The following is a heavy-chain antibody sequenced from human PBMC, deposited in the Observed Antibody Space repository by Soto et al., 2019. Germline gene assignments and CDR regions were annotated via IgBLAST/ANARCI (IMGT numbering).Heavy chain of an antibody. CDR3: ARRTYYDYVRWGFDY. Sequence: SETLSLTCTVSGGSISSSSYYWGWIRQPPGKGLEWIGSIYYSGSTYYNPSLKSRVTISVDTSRNQFSLKLSSVTAADTAVYYCARRTYYDYVRWGFDYWGQRTLVTVSS. J-gene: IGHJ4*02. D-gene: IGHD3-16*01. CDR1: GGSISSSSYY. CDR2: IYYSGST. V-gene: IGHV4-39*01.